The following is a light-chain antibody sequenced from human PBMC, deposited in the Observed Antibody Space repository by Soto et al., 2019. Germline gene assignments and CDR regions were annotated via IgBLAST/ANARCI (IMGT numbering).Light chain of an antibody. Sequence: DIHMTQSPSSLAASVGDRVTITCRASQSISGYLNWYQQKPGKAPRLLIYATSNLQSGVPSRFRGCGSGTDFTLAISSLQPEDCATYYCQQSYSTPSITFGQGTRL. J-gene: IGKJ5*01. CDR1: QSISGY. CDR3: QQSYSTPSIT. CDR2: ATS. V-gene: IGKV1-39*01.